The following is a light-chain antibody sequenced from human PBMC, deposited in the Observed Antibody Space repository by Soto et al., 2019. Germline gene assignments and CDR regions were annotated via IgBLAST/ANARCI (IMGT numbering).Light chain of an antibody. V-gene: IGKV3-20*01. J-gene: IGKJ2*01. CDR3: QQFGSSIPHT. Sequence: EIVMTQSPGTLSLSPGERATISCRASQVIGSRYLAWYHQKSGQAPRLLIYGASSRATGIPERFSGSGSGADFSLTISSRVPEDFGVYYCQQFGSSIPHTFGQGTKLEIK. CDR1: QVIGSRY. CDR2: GAS.